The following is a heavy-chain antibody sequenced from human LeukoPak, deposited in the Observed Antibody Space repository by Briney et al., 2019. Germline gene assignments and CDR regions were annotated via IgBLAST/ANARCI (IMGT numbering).Heavy chain of an antibody. CDR1: GFTFSSYG. D-gene: IGHD3-3*01. CDR2: ISGSGDNT. CDR3: AKVGQPWSIWSYFDY. V-gene: IGHV3-23*01. Sequence: AGGSLRLSCAASGFTFSSYGMHWVRQAPGKGLVWVSEISGSGDNTYYADSVKGRFTISRDNSKNTLYLQMNSLRAEDTAVYYCAKVGQPWSIWSYFDYWGQGTLVTVSS. J-gene: IGHJ4*02.